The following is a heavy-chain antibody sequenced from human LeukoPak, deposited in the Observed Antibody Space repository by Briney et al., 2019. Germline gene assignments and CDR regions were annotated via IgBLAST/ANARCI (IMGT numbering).Heavy chain of an antibody. CDR2: IYYSGST. J-gene: IGHJ4*02. V-gene: IGHV4-61*01. CDR3: ARGPKYSYGPPRDY. Sequence: SETLSLTCTVSGGSVSSGSYYWSWIRQPPGKGLEWIGYIYYSGSTNYNPSLKSRVTISVDTSKNQFSLKLSSVTAADTAAYYCARGPKYSYGPPRDYWGQGTLVTVSS. CDR1: GGSVSSGSYY. D-gene: IGHD5-18*01.